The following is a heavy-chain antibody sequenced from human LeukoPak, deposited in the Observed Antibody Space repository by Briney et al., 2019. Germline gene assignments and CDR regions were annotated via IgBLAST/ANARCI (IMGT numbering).Heavy chain of an antibody. Sequence: GGSLRLSCAASGFTFSSYAMSWVRQAPGKGLEWVSAISSSGGSTYYADSVKGRFTISRDNSKNTLYLQMNSLRAEDTAVYYCAKDLPSTYYDILTGTEDPDYWGQGTLVTVSS. V-gene: IGHV3-23*01. CDR1: GFTFSSYA. CDR3: AKDLPSTYYDILTGTEDPDY. CDR2: ISSSGGST. D-gene: IGHD3-9*01. J-gene: IGHJ4*02.